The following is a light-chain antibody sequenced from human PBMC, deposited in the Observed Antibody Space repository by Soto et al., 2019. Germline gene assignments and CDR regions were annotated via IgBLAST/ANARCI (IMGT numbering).Light chain of an antibody. J-gene: IGKJ5*01. CDR1: QSVSSN. CDR2: GAS. Sequence: IVLTQSPATLSVSPGERATLSCRASQSVSSNLAWHQQRPGQAPRLLIYGASSRATGIADRFSGSGSGTDFTLTISRLEPEDFALYYCQQYGYSPITFGQGTRLEI. V-gene: IGKV3-20*01. CDR3: QQYGYSPIT.